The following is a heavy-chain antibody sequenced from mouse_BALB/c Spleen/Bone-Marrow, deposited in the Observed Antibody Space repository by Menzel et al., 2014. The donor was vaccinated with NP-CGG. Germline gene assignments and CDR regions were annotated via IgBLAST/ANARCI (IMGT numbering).Heavy chain of an antibody. CDR1: GYTFTSYT. CDR2: IYPGDGDT. Sequence: VQLQQSGADLARPGASVKMSCKASGYTFTSYTMHWVKQRPGQGLEWIGAIYPGDGDTRYTQKFKGKATLTADKSSSTAYMQLSSLASEDSAVYYCARTWEFAYWGQGTLVTVSA. V-gene: IGHV1-87*01. J-gene: IGHJ3*01. CDR3: ARTWEFAY. D-gene: IGHD4-1*01.